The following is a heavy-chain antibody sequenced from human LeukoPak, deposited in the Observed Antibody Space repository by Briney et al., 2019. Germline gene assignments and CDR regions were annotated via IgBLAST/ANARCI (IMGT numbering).Heavy chain of an antibody. V-gene: IGHV3-23*01. CDR2: ISGSGGST. Sequence: GVSLRLSCAASGFTFSSYAMSWVRQAPGKGLEWVSAISGSGGSTYYADSVKGRFTISRDNSKNTLYLQMNSLRAENTAVYYCAKDERRYSYGPADYWGQGTLVTVSS. CDR1: GFTFSSYA. CDR3: AKDERRYSYGPADY. J-gene: IGHJ4*02. D-gene: IGHD5-18*01.